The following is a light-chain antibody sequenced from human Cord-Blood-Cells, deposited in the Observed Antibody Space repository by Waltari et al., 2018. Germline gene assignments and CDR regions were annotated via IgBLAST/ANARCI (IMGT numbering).Light chain of an antibody. Sequence: DIVMTQSPDSLAVSLGERATIHCKSSQSVLYSSNNKNYLAWYQQKPGQPPKLLIYCASTRESGVPDRFSGSGSGTDFTLTISSLQAEDVAVYYCQQYYSTPWTFGQGTKVEIK. CDR2: CAS. CDR1: QSVLYSSNNKNY. V-gene: IGKV4-1*01. CDR3: QQYYSTPWT. J-gene: IGKJ1*01.